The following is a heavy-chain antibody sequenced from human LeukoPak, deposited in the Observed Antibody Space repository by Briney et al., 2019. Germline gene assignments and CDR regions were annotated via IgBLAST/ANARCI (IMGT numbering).Heavy chain of an antibody. CDR1: GYTFTSYD. D-gene: IGHD3-22*01. J-gene: IGHJ4*02. CDR3: ARGGYYDSSGYYPEDFDY. CDR2: MNPNSGNT. Sequence: ASVKVSCKASGYTFTSYDINWVRQATGQGLEWMGWMNPNSGNTGYAQKFQGRVTMTRNTSISTAYMELSSLRSEDTAVYYCARGGYYDSSGYYPEDFDYWGQGSLVTVSS. V-gene: IGHV1-8*01.